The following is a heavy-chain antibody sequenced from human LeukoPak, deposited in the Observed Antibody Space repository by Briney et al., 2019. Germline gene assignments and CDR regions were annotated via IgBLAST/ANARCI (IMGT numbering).Heavy chain of an antibody. CDR3: ASLTDWTNAFDI. Sequence: ASVKASCKASGYTFTGYFMHWVRQAPGQGLEWMGWIKPSSGGTRYVQKFQGRVTMTRDTSISTAYMELSSLTSDDTAVYYCASLTDWTNAFDIWGQGTMVTVSS. CDR1: GYTFTGYF. CDR2: IKPSSGGT. V-gene: IGHV1-2*02. J-gene: IGHJ3*02. D-gene: IGHD1-1*01.